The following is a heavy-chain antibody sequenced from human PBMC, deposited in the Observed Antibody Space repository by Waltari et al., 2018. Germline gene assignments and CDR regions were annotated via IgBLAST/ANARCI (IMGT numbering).Heavy chain of an antibody. D-gene: IGHD2-15*01. CDR1: GGSFSGYY. V-gene: IGHV4-34*01. Sequence: QVQLQQWGAGLLKPSETLSLTCAVYGGSFSGYYWSWIRQPPGKGLEWIGEINQNGSTTSNPYLKGRVTISVDTSKNQFCLRLRSVTAADTAVYYCARTHCSGGSCCDYWGQGTLVTVSS. CDR3: ARTHCSGGSCCDY. J-gene: IGHJ4*02. CDR2: INQNGST.